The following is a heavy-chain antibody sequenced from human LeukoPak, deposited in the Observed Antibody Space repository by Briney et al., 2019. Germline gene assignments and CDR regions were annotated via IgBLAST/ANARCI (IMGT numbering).Heavy chain of an antibody. D-gene: IGHD5-18*01. CDR2: IGRNSDYT. CDR3: AKSGYSYGFHDAFDI. J-gene: IGHJ3*02. Sequence: GGSLRLSCAASGFTFDDYAMHWVRQVPGKGLEWVSGIGRNSDYTGYVDAVKGRFTISRDNAENSLYLQMNSLRAEDTALYYCAKSGYSYGFHDAFDIWGQGTMVTVSS. V-gene: IGHV3-9*01. CDR1: GFTFDDYA.